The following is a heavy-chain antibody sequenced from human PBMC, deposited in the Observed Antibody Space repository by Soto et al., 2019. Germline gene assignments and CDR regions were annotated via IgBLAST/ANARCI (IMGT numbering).Heavy chain of an antibody. J-gene: IGHJ4*02. CDR3: ARVGSSSWYVPRYFDY. D-gene: IGHD6-13*01. Sequence: SQTLSLTCAISGDSVSSNSAAWNWIRQSPSRGLEWLGRTYYRSKWYNDYAVSVKSRITINPDTSKNQFSLQLSSVTAADTAVYYCARVGSSSWYVPRYFDYWGQGTLVTVSS. CDR2: TYYRSKWYN. CDR1: GDSVSSNSAA. V-gene: IGHV6-1*01.